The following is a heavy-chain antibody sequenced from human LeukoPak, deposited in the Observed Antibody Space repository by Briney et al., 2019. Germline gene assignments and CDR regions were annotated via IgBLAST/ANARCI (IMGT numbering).Heavy chain of an antibody. CDR2: ISSSNSAI. D-gene: IGHD3-9*01. CDR3: ARDFILTGYGAFDI. Sequence: GGSLRLSCAASGFTFSSYAMNWVRQAPGEGLEWVSYISSSNSAIYYADSVTGRFTISRDNAKSSLYLQMNSLRAEDTAVYYCARDFILTGYGAFDIWGQGTMVTVSS. CDR1: GFTFSSYA. V-gene: IGHV3-48*04. J-gene: IGHJ3*02.